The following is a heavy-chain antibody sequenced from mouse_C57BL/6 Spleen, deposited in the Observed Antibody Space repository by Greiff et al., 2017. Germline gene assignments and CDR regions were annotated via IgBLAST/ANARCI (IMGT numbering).Heavy chain of an antibody. J-gene: IGHJ4*01. CDR3: ARGGVLYAMDY. Sequence: QVQLKQPGAELVMPGASVKLSCKASGYTFTSYWMHWVKQRPGQGLEWIGEIDPSDSYTNYNQKFKGKSTLTVDKSSSTAYMQLSSLTSEDSAVYYCARGGVLYAMDYWGQGTSVTVSS. V-gene: IGHV1-69*01. CDR1: GYTFTSYW. CDR2: IDPSDSYT.